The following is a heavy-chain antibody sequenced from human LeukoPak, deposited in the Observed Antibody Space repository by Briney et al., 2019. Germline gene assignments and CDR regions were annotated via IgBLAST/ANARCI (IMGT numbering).Heavy chain of an antibody. D-gene: IGHD2-8*02. Sequence: GGSLRLSCAVSGFTFSSYAMSWVRQPPGKGLEWFSDNSGGGVSTYYAESVKGRFTISRDNSKNTLYLQMNSLRAEDTAAYYCAKQSVLITGRDDALDLWGQGTMVIVSS. CDR3: AKQSVLITGRDDALDL. V-gene: IGHV3-23*01. CDR1: GFTFSSYA. J-gene: IGHJ3*01. CDR2: NSGGGVST.